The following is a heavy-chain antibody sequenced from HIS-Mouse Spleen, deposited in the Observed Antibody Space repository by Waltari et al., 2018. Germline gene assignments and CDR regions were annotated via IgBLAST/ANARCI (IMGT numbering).Heavy chain of an antibody. Sequence: QLQLQESGPGLVKPSETLSLTCTVSGGSISSSSSYWGWIRQTQGKGLEWIGSIYYSGSTYYNPSLKSRVTISVDTSKNQFSLKLSSVTAADTAVYYCAREIPYSSSWYDWYFDLWGRGTLVTVSS. V-gene: IGHV4-39*07. D-gene: IGHD6-13*01. CDR3: AREIPYSSSWYDWYFDL. CDR1: GGSISSSSSY. J-gene: IGHJ2*01. CDR2: IYYSGST.